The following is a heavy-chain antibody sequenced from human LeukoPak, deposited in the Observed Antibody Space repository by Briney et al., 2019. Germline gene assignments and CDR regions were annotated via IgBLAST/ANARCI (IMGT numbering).Heavy chain of an antibody. J-gene: IGHJ4*02. V-gene: IGHV1-46*01. D-gene: IGHD6-19*01. CDR2: INPSGGST. CDR1: GYTVTSYY. Sequence: ASVKVSCKASGYTVTSYYMHWVRQAPGQGLEGRGIINPSGGSTRYAQKFQGRVTMTRDMSTSTVYMDLSRLRSEDTAVYYCARAEGSSGWNFDYWGQGTLVTVSS. CDR3: ARAEGSSGWNFDY.